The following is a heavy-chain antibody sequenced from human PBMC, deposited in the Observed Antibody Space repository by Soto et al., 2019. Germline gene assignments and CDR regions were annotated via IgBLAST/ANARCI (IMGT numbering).Heavy chain of an antibody. CDR1: GYSFTSYW. J-gene: IGHJ6*02. V-gene: IGHV5-51*01. Sequence: RESLKISCKGSGYSFTSYWNDGVSQKPGKGMEWMGIIYTGDSDTRYSPSFQGQVTISADKAISTAYLQWSSLKAADTAMYYCARPGYSSPYYRLDGGGQ. D-gene: IGHD6-13*01. CDR2: IYTGDSDT. CDR3: ARPGYSSPYYRLDG.